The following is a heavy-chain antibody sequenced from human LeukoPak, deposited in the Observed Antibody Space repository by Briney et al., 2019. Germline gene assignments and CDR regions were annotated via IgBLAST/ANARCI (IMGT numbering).Heavy chain of an antibody. CDR1: GGTLSSYA. D-gene: IGHD3-10*01. J-gene: IGHJ5*02. CDR2: IIPIFGTA. Sequence: GASVKVSCKASGGTLSSYAISWVRQAPGQGLEWMGGIIPIFGTANYAQKFQGRVTITADESTSTAYMELSSLRSEDTAVYYCARVGTDYYGSGSYYGWFDPWGQGTLVTVSS. V-gene: IGHV1-69*13. CDR3: ARVGTDYYGSGSYYGWFDP.